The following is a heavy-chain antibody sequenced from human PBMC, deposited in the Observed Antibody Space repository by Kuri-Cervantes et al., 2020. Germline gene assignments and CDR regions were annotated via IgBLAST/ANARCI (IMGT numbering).Heavy chain of an antibody. J-gene: IGHJ6*02. D-gene: IGHD6-13*01. CDR3: ARGLYSSSWSTPYYYYGMDV. CDR2: IYYSGST. Sequence: SETLSLTCTVSGGSISSGGYYWSWIRQHPGKGLEWIGYIYYSGSTYYNPSLKSRVTISVDTSKNQFSLKLSSVTAADTAVYYCARGLYSSSWSTPYYYYGMDVWGQGTTVIVSS. CDR1: GGSISSGGYY. V-gene: IGHV4-31*03.